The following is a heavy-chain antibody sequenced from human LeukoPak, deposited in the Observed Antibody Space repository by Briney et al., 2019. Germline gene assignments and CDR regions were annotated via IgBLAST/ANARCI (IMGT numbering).Heavy chain of an antibody. J-gene: IGHJ4*02. CDR3: ARIPYDSSGEIDY. CDR1: GFTVSTNY. CDR2: IYSGGTT. V-gene: IGHV3-53*01. Sequence: PGGSLRLSCAASGFTVSTNYMNWVRQALGKGLEWVSVIYSGGTTYYADSVRGRFSISRDTSKNTLYLQVNSLRAEDTAVYYCARIPYDSSGEIDYWGQGTLVTVSS. D-gene: IGHD3-22*01.